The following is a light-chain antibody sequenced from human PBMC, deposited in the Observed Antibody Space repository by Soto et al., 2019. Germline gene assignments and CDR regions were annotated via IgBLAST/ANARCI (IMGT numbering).Light chain of an antibody. J-gene: IGKJ4*01. CDR2: RAS. CDR3: QQYSTYPLT. V-gene: IGKV1-5*03. CDR1: QSISNS. Sequence: DIQMTQSPSTLSASVGDRVTMTCRASQSISNSLAWYQQQPGKAPKLLIYRASALQSGVPSRFSGGGPGTEFTLTIDSLQPDDFATFYCQQYSTYPLTFGGGPRWIS.